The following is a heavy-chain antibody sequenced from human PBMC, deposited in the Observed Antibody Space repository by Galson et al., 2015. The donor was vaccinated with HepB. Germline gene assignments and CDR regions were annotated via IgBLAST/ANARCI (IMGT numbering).Heavy chain of an antibody. D-gene: IGHD2-2*02. V-gene: IGHV4-39*07. J-gene: IGHJ6*02. Sequence: SETLSLTCDVSGLSISSNSHFWGWIRQSPGKGLEWIGVIYYSGITYYNPSLKSRVTISLDKSKNQFSLTLNSVLAADTAVYYCARARWTELRGPAIRTPTFYYYGMDVWGQGTTVTVSS. CDR2: IYYSGIT. CDR1: GLSISSNSHF. CDR3: ARARWTELRGPAIRTPTFYYYGMDV.